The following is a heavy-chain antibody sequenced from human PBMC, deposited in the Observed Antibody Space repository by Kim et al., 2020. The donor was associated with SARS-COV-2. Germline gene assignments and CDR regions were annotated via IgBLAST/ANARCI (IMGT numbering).Heavy chain of an antibody. CDR3: AKGGGLRLGELSLYFDY. Sequence: VKGRFTISGDNSKNTLYLQMNSRRAEDTAVYYCAKGGGLRLGELSLYFDYWGQGTLVTVSS. D-gene: IGHD3-16*02. V-gene: IGHV3-23*01. J-gene: IGHJ4*02.